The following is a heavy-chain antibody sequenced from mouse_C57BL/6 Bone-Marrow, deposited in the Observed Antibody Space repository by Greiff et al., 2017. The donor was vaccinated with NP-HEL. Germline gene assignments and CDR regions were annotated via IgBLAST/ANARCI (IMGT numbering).Heavy chain of an antibody. J-gene: IGHJ3*01. CDR1: GYSFTSYY. D-gene: IGHD2-1*01. CDR3: ARGDYGNYGRFAY. V-gene: IGHV1-66*01. Sequence: VQLQQSGPELVKPGASVKISCKASGYSFTSYYIHWVKQRPGQGLEWIGWIYPGSGNTKYNEKFKGKATLTADTSSSTAYMQLSSLTSEDSAVYYCARGDYGNYGRFAYWGQGTLVTVSA. CDR2: IYPGSGNT.